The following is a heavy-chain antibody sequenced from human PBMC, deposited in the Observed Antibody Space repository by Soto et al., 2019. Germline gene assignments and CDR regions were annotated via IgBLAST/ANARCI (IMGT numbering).Heavy chain of an antibody. J-gene: IGHJ3*02. V-gene: IGHV3-48*01. Sequence: EVQLVESGGGLVQPGGSLRLSCAASGFTFSSYSMNWVRQAPGKGLEWVSYISSSSSTIYYADSVKGRFTISRDNAKNSLYLQMNSLRAEDTAVYYCARGYYDFWSGYPAQHDAFDIWGQGTMVAVSS. CDR1: GFTFSSYS. D-gene: IGHD3-3*01. CDR2: ISSSSSTI. CDR3: ARGYYDFWSGYPAQHDAFDI.